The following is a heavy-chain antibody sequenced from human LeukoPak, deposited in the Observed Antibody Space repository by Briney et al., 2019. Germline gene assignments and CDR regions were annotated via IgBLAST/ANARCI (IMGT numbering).Heavy chain of an antibody. CDR2: IRSKAYGGTT. CDR1: GFTFGDYA. Sequence: GGSLRLSCTASGFTFGDYAMSWVRQASGKGLEWVGFIRSKAYGGTTEYAASVKGRFTISRDDSKSIAYLQMNSLKTEDTAVYYCTRTPTSYSSGWYAGLSPTDYFDYWGQGTLVTVSS. J-gene: IGHJ4*02. CDR3: TRTPTSYSSGWYAGLSPTDYFDY. D-gene: IGHD6-19*01. V-gene: IGHV3-49*04.